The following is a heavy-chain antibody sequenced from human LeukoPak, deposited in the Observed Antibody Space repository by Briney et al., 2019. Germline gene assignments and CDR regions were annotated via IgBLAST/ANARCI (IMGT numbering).Heavy chain of an antibody. CDR3: ARAPSEIGGYYPEYFRH. D-gene: IGHD3-22*01. CDR2: IKSDGST. CDR1: GFTFSSYL. J-gene: IGHJ1*01. Sequence: GGSLRLSCAASGFTFSSYLMHWVRQAPGKGLVWVSRIKSDGSTNYADSVKGRFTISRDNAKNTLSLQMNSLRAEDTGVYYCARAPSEIGGYYPEYFRHWGQGTLVTVSS. V-gene: IGHV3-74*01.